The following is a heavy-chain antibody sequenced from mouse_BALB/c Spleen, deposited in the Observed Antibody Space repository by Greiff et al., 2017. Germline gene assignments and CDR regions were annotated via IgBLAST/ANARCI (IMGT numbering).Heavy chain of an antibody. CDR3: AYDYKGFAY. J-gene: IGHJ3*01. CDR2: ISYSGST. D-gene: IGHD2-4*01. CDR1: GYSITSDYA. V-gene: IGHV3-2*02. Sequence: EVQLQQSGPGLVKPSQSLSLTCTVTGYSITSDYAWNWIRQFPGNKLEWMGYISYSGSTSYNPSLKSRISITRDTSKNQFFLQLNSVTTEDTATYYCAYDYKGFAYWGQGTLVTVSA.